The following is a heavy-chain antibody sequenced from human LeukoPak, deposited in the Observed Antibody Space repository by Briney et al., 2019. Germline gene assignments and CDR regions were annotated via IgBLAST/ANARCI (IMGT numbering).Heavy chain of an antibody. J-gene: IGHJ4*02. CDR2: LNPSGGST. CDR1: GYTFTSYY. Sequence: ASVKVSCKASGYTFTSYYMHWVRQAPGQGLEWMGILNPSGGSTSYAQKFQGRVTMTRDTSTSTVYMELSSLRSEDTAVYYCAREVGYCSGGSCRYYFDYWGQGTLVTVSS. CDR3: AREVGYCSGGSCRYYFDY. D-gene: IGHD2-15*01. V-gene: IGHV1-46*01.